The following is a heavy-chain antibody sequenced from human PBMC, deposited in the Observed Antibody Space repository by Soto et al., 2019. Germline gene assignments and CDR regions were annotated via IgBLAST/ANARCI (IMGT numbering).Heavy chain of an antibody. CDR1: GGSISSDDYY. CDR3: ARDLDGLHDDNSGPYPRPG. CDR2: IHSSGSI. J-gene: IGHJ1*01. D-gene: IGHD3-22*01. Sequence: SETLSLTCPVSGGSISSDDYYWSWIRQAPGMVLEWIGYIHSSGSIYYNPSLKSRATMSIDTARNQFSLKVSSVTVADTAVYYCARDLDGLHDDNSGPYPRPGWGQGTLVT. V-gene: IGHV4-30-4*01.